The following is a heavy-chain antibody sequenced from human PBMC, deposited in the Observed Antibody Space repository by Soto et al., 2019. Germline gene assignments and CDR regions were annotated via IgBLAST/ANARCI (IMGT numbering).Heavy chain of an antibody. J-gene: IGHJ6*02. Sequence: ASVKVSCKASGGTFSSYAISLVRQAPGQGIEWMGWIIAYXXNXXXXXKXXGRVTMTTDTSASTAYMELRSLRSDDTAVYYCARDGYSFYYFYGMDVWGQGTTVTASS. CDR2: IIAYXXNX. CDR1: GGTFSSYA. D-gene: IGHD4-4*01. CDR3: ARDGYSFYYFYGMDV. V-gene: IGHV1-18*01.